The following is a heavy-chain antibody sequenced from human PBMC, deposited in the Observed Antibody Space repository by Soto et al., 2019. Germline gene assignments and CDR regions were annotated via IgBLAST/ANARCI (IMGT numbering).Heavy chain of an antibody. D-gene: IGHD1-1*01. CDR1: GFTFSTYA. J-gene: IGHJ5*02. CDR2: ISASAGGS. V-gene: IGHV3-23*01. Sequence: EVQLLESGGGLVQPGGSLRLSCVVSGFTFSTYAMNWVRQAPGKGLEWVSTISASAGGSYYADSVKGRFTISRDNDKSTLYLQMNSLRAEDTALYYCTRDSTPRSGTGTFDPWGQGTLVTVSS. CDR3: TRDSTPRSGTGTFDP.